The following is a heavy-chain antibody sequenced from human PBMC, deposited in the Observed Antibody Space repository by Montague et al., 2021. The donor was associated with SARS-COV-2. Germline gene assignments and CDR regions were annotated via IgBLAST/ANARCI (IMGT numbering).Heavy chain of an antibody. Sequence: SETLSLTCTVSGGSVSSRSYYWGWIRQPPGKGLEWIGTIFYTGNTYYNPSLKSRITISIDRSKNQFSLKLTPVTAADTSLYYCARHPGSPKDAFDIWGQGTIVTVSS. CDR3: ARHPGSPKDAFDI. J-gene: IGHJ3*02. CDR1: GGSVSSRSYY. V-gene: IGHV4-39*01. CDR2: IFYTGNT.